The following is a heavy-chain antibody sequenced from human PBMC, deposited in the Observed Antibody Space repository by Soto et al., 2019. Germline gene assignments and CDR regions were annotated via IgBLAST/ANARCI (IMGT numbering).Heavy chain of an antibody. CDR1: GFTFSSYS. CDR2: ISSSSSTI. J-gene: IGHJ6*03. D-gene: IGHD2-15*01. V-gene: IGHV3-48*01. CDR3: AKNSGKDIVVVVAWNYYMDV. Sequence: GGSLRLSCAASGFTFSSYSMNWVRQAPGKGLEWVSYISSSSSTIYYADSVKGRFTISRDNAKNSLYLQMNSLRAEDTAVYYCAKNSGKDIVVVVAWNYYMDVWGKGTTVTVSS.